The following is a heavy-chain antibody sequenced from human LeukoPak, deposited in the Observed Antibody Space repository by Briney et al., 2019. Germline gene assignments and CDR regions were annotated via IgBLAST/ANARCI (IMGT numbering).Heavy chain of an antibody. CDR1: GFTVSSNY. Sequence: GGSLRLSCAASGFTVSSNYMNWVRQAPGKGLEWVSVMYSGGNTYYADSVKGRFTISRDISKNTLYLQINSLRAEDTAVYYCARESSGDGIDIWGQGTMVVVSS. CDR3: ARESSGDGIDI. CDR2: MYSGGNT. J-gene: IGHJ3*02. V-gene: IGHV3-66*02.